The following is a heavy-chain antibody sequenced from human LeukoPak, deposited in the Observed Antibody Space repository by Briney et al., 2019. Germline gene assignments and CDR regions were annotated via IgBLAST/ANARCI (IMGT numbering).Heavy chain of an antibody. J-gene: IGHJ4*02. CDR3: ARGKPGTGDY. V-gene: IGHV3-30-3*01. Sequence: GGSLRLSCAASGFTFSSYAMHWVRQAPGKGLEWVAVISYDGSNKYYADSVKGRFTISRDNSKNTLYLQMNSLRAEDTAVYYCARGKPGTGDYWGQGTLVTASS. CDR2: ISYDGSNK. D-gene: IGHD1-7*01. CDR1: GFTFSSYA.